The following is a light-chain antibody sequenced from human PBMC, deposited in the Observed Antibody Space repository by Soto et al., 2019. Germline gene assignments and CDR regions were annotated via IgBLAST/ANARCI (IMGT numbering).Light chain of an antibody. Sequence: QSVLTQPPSVSGAPGQRVTISCTGNSSNIGAGYDVHWYQQLPGTAPKLLIYSNNIRPSGVPDRFSGSRSRTSASLAITGLQAEDEADYFCQSYDSSLGGLVFGGGTKLTVL. J-gene: IGLJ3*02. CDR1: SSNIGAGYD. CDR2: SNN. V-gene: IGLV1-40*01. CDR3: QSYDSSLGGLV.